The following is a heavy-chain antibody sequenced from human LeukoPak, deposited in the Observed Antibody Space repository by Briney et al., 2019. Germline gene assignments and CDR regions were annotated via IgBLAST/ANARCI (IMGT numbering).Heavy chain of an antibody. D-gene: IGHD3-10*01. Sequence: SVKVSCKASGGTFSSYAISWVRQAPGQGLEWMGGIIPIFGTANYAQKFQGRVTITTDESTSTAYMELSSLRSEDTAVYYCARSGGRITMARGVFLPPFDYWGQGTLVTVSS. CDR2: IIPIFGTA. CDR3: ARSGGRITMARGVFLPPFDY. CDR1: GGTFSSYA. J-gene: IGHJ4*02. V-gene: IGHV1-69*05.